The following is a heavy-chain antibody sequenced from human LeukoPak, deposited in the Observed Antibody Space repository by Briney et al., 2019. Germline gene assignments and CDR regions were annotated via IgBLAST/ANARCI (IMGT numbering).Heavy chain of an antibody. CDR2: IYSGCST. D-gene: IGHD3-10*01. CDR3: ARDRVGGAWFDP. CDR1: GFTVSSNY. Sequence: PGGSLRLSCVASGFTVSSNYLSWVRQAPGKGLEWVSVIYSGCSTYYADSVKGRFTISRDNSKNTLYLQMNSLRAEDTAVYYCARDRVGGAWFDPWGQGTLVTISS. V-gene: IGHV3-66*01. J-gene: IGHJ5*02.